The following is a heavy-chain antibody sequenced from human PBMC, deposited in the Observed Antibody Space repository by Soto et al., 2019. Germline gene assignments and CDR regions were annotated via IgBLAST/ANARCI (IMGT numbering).Heavy chain of an antibody. CDR3: ATKFYYDRSRYYYTFFAS. J-gene: IGHJ4*02. Sequence: QVQLVQSGAEVKKPGSSVKVSCKASGGTFSSDGISWVRQAPGQGLEWMGGIIPIFRTRKYAQRFQDRVLITADESTRTAFMELSSLRFEDTAVYYCATKFYYDRSRYYYTFFASWGQGTLVTVSS. V-gene: IGHV1-69*01. CDR1: GGTFSSDG. D-gene: IGHD3-22*01. CDR2: IIPIFRTR.